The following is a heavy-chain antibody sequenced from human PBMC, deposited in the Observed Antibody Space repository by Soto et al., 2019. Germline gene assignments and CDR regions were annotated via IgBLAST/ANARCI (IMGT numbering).Heavy chain of an antibody. CDR1: GFTFSSYA. CDR3: AKDRETYYDFWSGFSSFDP. V-gene: IGHV3-23*01. Sequence: GGSLRLSCAASGFTFSSYAMSWVRQAPGKGLEWVSAISGSGGSTYYADSVKGRFTISRDNSKNTLYLQMNSLRAEDTAVYYCAKDRETYYDFWSGFSSFDPWGQGTLVTVSS. CDR2: ISGSGGST. D-gene: IGHD3-3*01. J-gene: IGHJ5*02.